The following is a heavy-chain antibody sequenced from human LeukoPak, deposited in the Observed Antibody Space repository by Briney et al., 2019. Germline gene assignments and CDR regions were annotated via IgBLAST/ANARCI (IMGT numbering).Heavy chain of an antibody. V-gene: IGHV1-3*01. J-gene: IGHJ5*02. CDR3: ARDPWDLGYCSGGSCYPGNNWFDP. D-gene: IGHD2-15*01. CDR2: INACNGNT. Sequence: WSSVKVSCQASGYTFTSYAMHWVRPAPGPRLELMGSINACNGNTKYSQKFQGRVTITRDTSANTAYMELSSLRSEDTAVYYCARDPWDLGYCSGGSCYPGNNWFDPWGQGTLVTVSS. CDR1: GYTFTSYA.